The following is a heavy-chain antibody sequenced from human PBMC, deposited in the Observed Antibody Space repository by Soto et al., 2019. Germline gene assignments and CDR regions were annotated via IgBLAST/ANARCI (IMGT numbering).Heavy chain of an antibody. Sequence: EVQLLESGGGLVQPGGSLRLSCAASGFTFSSYAMSWVRQAPGMGLEWVSTIGGSGGSTYYGDSVKGRFTISRDSSKNTLDLQMSSLRAEDTAVYYCAKGLTNWASTRGGGNAFDIWGQGTRVTVSS. CDR1: GFTFSSYA. CDR3: AKGLTNWASTRGGGNAFDI. V-gene: IGHV3-23*01. J-gene: IGHJ3*02. D-gene: IGHD7-27*01. CDR2: IGGSGGST.